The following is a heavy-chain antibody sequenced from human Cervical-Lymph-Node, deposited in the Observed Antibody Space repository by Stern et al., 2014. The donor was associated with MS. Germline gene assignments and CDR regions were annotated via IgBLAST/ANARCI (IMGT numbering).Heavy chain of an antibody. CDR3: AKGFSSSWYGGRWFDP. V-gene: IGHV4-59*08. Sequence: QVQLQESGPGLVKPSETLSLTCTVSGGSISSHYWSWIRQPPGKGLEWIGYIYHSGGTNYNPYLASRVTISLDTSKNKFSLKPTSGPAADAAVYYCAKGFSSSWYGGRWFDPWGQGTLVTVSS. CDR2: IYHSGGT. D-gene: IGHD6-13*01. CDR1: GGSISSHY. J-gene: IGHJ5*02.